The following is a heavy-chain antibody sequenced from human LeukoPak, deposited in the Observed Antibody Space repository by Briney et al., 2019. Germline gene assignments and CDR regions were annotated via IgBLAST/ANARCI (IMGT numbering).Heavy chain of an antibody. V-gene: IGHV3-7*01. D-gene: IGHD6-25*01. J-gene: IGHJ3*02. CDR3: ARDQRAFDI. CDR1: GFTFSAFW. Sequence: GGSLRLSCAASGFTFSAFWMTWVRQAPGKGLEWVGNINQGGSNKYYGASLKGRFAISRDNAENSLYLQINSLSAEDTAVYYCARDQRAFDIWGQGTMVTVSS. CDR2: INQGGSNK.